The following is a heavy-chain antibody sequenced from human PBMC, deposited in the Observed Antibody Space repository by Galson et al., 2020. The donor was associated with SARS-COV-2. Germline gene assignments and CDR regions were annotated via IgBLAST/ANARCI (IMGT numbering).Heavy chain of an antibody. Sequence: ASVKVSCKASGYTFTSYGISWVRQAPGQGLEWMGWISAYNGNTNYAQKLQGRVTITTDTSTSTAYMELRSLRSDDTAVYYCARDLDIVVVPAANIYYYYGMDVWGQGTTVTVSS. J-gene: IGHJ6*02. CDR1: GYTFTSYG. CDR3: ARDLDIVVVPAANIYYYYGMDV. D-gene: IGHD2-2*01. CDR2: ISAYNGNT. V-gene: IGHV1-18*01.